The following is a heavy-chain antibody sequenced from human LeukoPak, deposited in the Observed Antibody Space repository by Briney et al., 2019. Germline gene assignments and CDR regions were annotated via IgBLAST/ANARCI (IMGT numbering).Heavy chain of an antibody. J-gene: IGHJ4*02. V-gene: IGHV3-21*04. Sequence: GGSLRLSCAASGFTFSDYSMNWVRQAPGKGLEWVSSISSGSSYIYYADSVKGRFTISRDNSKNTLYLQMNSLRAEDTAVYYCAKVLGNYFDYWGQGTLVTVSS. D-gene: IGHD3-16*01. CDR2: ISSGSSYI. CDR1: GFTFSDYS. CDR3: AKVLGNYFDY.